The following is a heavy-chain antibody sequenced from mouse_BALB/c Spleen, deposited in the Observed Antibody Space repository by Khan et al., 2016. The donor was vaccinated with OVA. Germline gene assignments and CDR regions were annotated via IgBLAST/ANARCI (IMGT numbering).Heavy chain of an antibody. CDR3: TRLERYGQLAN. CDR2: INPGSRTI. V-gene: IGHV4-2*02. Sequence: EVQLQESGGGLVQPGGSLILSCAASGFAFSRNWMSWARQAPGKGQEWIGEINPGSRTINYTPSLKEKFIISRDNAKNTLYLQMRKVRSEDTALYYCTRLERYGQLANWGQGTLVTVSA. CDR1: GFAFSRNW. J-gene: IGHJ3*01. D-gene: IGHD2-14*01.